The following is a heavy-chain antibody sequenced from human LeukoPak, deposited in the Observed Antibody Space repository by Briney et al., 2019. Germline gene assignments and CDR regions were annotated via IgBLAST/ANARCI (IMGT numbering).Heavy chain of an antibody. J-gene: IGHJ5*02. CDR1: GYTFTSYY. CDR2: INLSGGTT. Sequence: ASVKVSCKASGYTFTSYYMHWVRQAPGQGLEWMGIINLSGGTTYYAQKFQGRVTMTNDMSTSTVYMELSSLRSEDTAVYYCAREFGELSYISLYNWFDPWGQGTLVTVSS. V-gene: IGHV1-46*01. D-gene: IGHD3-10*01. CDR3: AREFGELSYISLYNWFDP.